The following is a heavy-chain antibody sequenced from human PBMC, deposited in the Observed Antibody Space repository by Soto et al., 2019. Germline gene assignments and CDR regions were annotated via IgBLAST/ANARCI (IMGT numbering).Heavy chain of an antibody. D-gene: IGHD2-2*02. CDR1: GGSISSYY. CDR2: INRDGVT. Sequence: PSETLSLTCTVSGGSISSYYWSWIRQPPGKGLEWIGEINRDGVTNYNPSLKSRLTISVDTSKNQFSLKLNSVTAADTAVYYCARTATQCSSTSCYTVSLDFWGQGTLVTVSS. CDR3: ARTATQCSSTSCYTVSLDF. V-gene: IGHV4-34*01. J-gene: IGHJ4*02.